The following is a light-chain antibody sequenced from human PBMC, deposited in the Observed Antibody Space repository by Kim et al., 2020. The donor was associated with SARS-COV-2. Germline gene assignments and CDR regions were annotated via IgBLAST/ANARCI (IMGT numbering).Light chain of an antibody. CDR2: DVS. CDR1: SSDVGGYNY. CDR3: SSYTSSSTLVV. Sequence: QSITISCTGTSSDVGGYNYVSWYQQHPGKAPKLMIYDVSNRPSGVSNRFSGSKSGNTASLTISGLQAEVEADYYCSSYTSSSTLVVFGGGTQLTVL. J-gene: IGLJ2*01. V-gene: IGLV2-14*03.